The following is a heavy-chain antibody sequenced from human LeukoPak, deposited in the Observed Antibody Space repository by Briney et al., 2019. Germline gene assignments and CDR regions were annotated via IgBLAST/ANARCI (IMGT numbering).Heavy chain of an antibody. D-gene: IGHD6-19*01. Sequence: PGRSLRLSCAASGFTFDDYAMHWVRQAPGKGLEWVSGISWNSGSIGYADSVKGRFTISRDNAKNSLYLQMNSLRAEDTALYYCAKDMERAVAGNFYWYFDLWGRGTLVTVSS. CDR3: AKDMERAVAGNFYWYFDL. V-gene: IGHV3-9*01. J-gene: IGHJ2*01. CDR2: ISWNSGSI. CDR1: GFTFDDYA.